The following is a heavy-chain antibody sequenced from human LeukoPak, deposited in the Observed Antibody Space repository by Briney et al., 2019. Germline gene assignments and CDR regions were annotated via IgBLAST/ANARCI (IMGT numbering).Heavy chain of an antibody. CDR2: INPNSGGT. V-gene: IGHV1-2*02. Sequence: GGSVKVSCKASGYTFTGYYMHWVRQAPGQGLEWMGWINPNSGGTNYAQKFQGRVTMTRDTSISTAYMELSRLRSDDTAVYYCAKGTFHDFWSGPSFDYWGQGTLVTVSS. J-gene: IGHJ4*02. D-gene: IGHD3-3*01. CDR3: AKGTFHDFWSGPSFDY. CDR1: GYTFTGYY.